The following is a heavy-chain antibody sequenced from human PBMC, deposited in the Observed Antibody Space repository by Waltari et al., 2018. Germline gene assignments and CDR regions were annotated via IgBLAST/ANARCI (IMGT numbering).Heavy chain of an antibody. CDR1: GGTFSSYA. V-gene: IGHV1-69*14. Sequence: QVQLVQSGAEVKKPGSSVKVSCKASGGTFSSYAISWVRQAPGQGLEWMGGIIPIFGTANYAQKFQGRVTITADKSTSTAYMELSSLRSEDTAVYYCVRESTGYSSSWYYFDYWGQGTLVTVSS. D-gene: IGHD6-13*01. CDR2: IIPIFGTA. J-gene: IGHJ4*02. CDR3: VRESTGYSSSWYYFDY.